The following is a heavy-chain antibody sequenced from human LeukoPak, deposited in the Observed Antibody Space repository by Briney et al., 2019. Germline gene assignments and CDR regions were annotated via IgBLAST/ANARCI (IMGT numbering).Heavy chain of an antibody. CDR1: GYTFTGYY. J-gene: IGHJ4*02. CDR2: INPNSGGT. D-gene: IGHD6-13*01. V-gene: IGHV1-2*02. Sequence: GASVKVSCKASGYTFTGYYMHWVRQAPGQGLEWMGWINPNSGGTNYAQKFQGRVTMTRDTSISTAYMELSRLRSDDTAVYYCARGGKRVDISSRYGWLTQFDFWGQGTLVTVSS. CDR3: ARGGKRVDISSRYGWLTQFDF.